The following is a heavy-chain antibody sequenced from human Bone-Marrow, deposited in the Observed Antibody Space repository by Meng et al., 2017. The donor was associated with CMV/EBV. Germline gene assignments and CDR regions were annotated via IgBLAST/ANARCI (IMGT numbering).Heavy chain of an antibody. D-gene: IGHD6-19*01. CDR2: IYYSGST. CDR3: ARVSVAGRHFDY. V-gene: IGHV4-39*07. CDR1: GGSISSSSYY. Sequence: SETLSLTCTVSGGSISSSSYYWGRIRQPPGKGLEWIGSIYYSGSTYYNPSLKSRVTISVDTSKNQFSLQLNSVTPEDTAVYYCARVSVAGRHFDYWGQGTLVTVSS. J-gene: IGHJ4*02.